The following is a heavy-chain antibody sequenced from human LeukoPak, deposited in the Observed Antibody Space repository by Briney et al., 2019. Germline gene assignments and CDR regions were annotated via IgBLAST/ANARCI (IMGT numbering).Heavy chain of an antibody. Sequence: GRSLRLSCAASGFTFSSYAMHWVRQAPGKGLEWVAVISYDGSNKYYADSVKGRFTISRDNSKSTLYLQMNSLRAEDTAVYYCARSGRFLEWFSPPYYYGMDVWGQGTTVTVSS. V-gene: IGHV3-30-3*01. CDR3: ARSGRFLEWFSPPYYYGMDV. D-gene: IGHD3-3*01. J-gene: IGHJ6*02. CDR1: GFTFSSYA. CDR2: ISYDGSNK.